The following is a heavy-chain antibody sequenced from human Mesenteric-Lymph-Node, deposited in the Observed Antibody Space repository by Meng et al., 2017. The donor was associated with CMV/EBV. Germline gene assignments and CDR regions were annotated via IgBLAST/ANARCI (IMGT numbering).Heavy chain of an antibody. V-gene: IGHV3-7*01. CDR1: GFMFSNYW. CDR3: EREGQFISGGDS. D-gene: IGHD6-19*01. Sequence: GESLKISCAASGFMFSNYWMSWVRQAPGKGLEWVDNIKQDGSEKYYVDSVKGRFAISRDNAKNSLFLQMNTLRAEDTAVYYWEREGQFISGGDSWGLGTLVTVSS. J-gene: IGHJ4*02. CDR2: IKQDGSEK.